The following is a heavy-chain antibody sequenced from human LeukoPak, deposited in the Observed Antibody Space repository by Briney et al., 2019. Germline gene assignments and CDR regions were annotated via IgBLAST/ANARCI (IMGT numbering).Heavy chain of an antibody. CDR2: ISSSSSYI. CDR1: GFTFSSYS. D-gene: IGHD5-24*01. CDR3: ARDPEMATVGWFDP. J-gene: IGHJ5*02. Sequence: GGSLRLSCAASGFTFSSYSMNWVRQAPGKGLEWVSSISSSSSYIYYADSVKGRFTISRDNAKNSLYLQMNSLRAEDTAVYYCARDPEMATVGWFDPWGQGTLVTVSS. V-gene: IGHV3-21*01.